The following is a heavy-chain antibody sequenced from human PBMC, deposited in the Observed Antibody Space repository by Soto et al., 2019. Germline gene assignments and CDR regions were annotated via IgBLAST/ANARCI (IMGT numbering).Heavy chain of an antibody. CDR3: VRDFPIGSTYSGYDGIDY. J-gene: IGHJ4*02. Sequence: SVKVSCKASGGTFSSYAFSWVRQAPGQGLEWMGDIIPFFDTANYAQKFQGRVTITADKSTSTAYMELNSLRSEDTAVYYCVRDFPIGSTYSGYDGIDYWGQGTLVTVSS. D-gene: IGHD5-12*01. CDR2: IIPFFDTA. V-gene: IGHV1-69*06. CDR1: GGTFSSYA.